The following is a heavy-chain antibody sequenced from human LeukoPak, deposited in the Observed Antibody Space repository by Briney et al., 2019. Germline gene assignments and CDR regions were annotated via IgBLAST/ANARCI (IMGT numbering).Heavy chain of an antibody. D-gene: IGHD2-15*01. Sequence: GGSLRLSCAASGFTFSSYAMSWVRQAPGKGLEWVSAISGSGGSTYYADSVKGRFTISRDNSKNTLYLQMNSLRAEDTAVYYCAKDPVYRCSGGSCYLDYWGQGTLVTVSS. CDR1: GFTFSSYA. J-gene: IGHJ4*02. V-gene: IGHV3-23*01. CDR2: ISGSGGST. CDR3: AKDPVYRCSGGSCYLDY.